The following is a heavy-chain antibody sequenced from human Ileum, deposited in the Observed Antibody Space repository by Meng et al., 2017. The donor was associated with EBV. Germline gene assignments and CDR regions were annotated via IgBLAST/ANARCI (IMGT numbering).Heavy chain of an antibody. Sequence: PGPGLVIPAETLSLTGTVSGASVTSSGYYWSWLRPSPGKGLEWLGYVNYNGDSTYNPSLKSRVTIFIDTSKKQFYLNLTSATAADTAIYYCARDLRVGGAFDYWGQGTLVTVSS. D-gene: IGHD1-26*01. CDR1: GASVTSSGYY. V-gene: IGHV4-61*08. CDR2: VNYNGDS. J-gene: IGHJ4*02. CDR3: ARDLRVGGAFDY.